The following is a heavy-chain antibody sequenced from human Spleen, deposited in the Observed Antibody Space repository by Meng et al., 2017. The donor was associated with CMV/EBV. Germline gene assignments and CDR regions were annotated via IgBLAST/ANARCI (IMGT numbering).Heavy chain of an antibody. V-gene: IGHV5-51*01. J-gene: IGHJ6*02. CDR1: GYNFTRIW. D-gene: IGHD2-15*01. CDR3: ARGSDCSGGSCYYYYGMDV. CDR2: IYPGDSDS. Sequence: GGSLRLSCKASGYNFTRIWIGWVRQKPGKGPEWMGIIYPGDSDSRYSPSFQGQVTIAADRSTSTAYLQWSSLKASDTAMYYCARGSDCSGGSCYYYYGMDVWGQGTTVTVSS.